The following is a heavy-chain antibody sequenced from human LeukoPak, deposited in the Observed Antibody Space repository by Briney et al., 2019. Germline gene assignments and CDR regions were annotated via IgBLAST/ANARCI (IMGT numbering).Heavy chain of an antibody. Sequence: GGSLRLSCAASGFTFSSYGMNWVRQAPGKGLEWVSYISSTTTYIYYADSVRGRFTISRDNAKNSLYLQMNSLRAEDTAVYYCARDWSGYWGQGTLVTVSS. V-gene: IGHV3-21*01. J-gene: IGHJ4*02. CDR2: ISSTTTYI. CDR1: GFTFSSYG. D-gene: IGHD3-3*01. CDR3: ARDWSGY.